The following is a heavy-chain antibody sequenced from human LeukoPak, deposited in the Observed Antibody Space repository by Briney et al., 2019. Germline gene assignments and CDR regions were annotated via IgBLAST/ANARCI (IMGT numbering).Heavy chain of an antibody. D-gene: IGHD3-16*02. CDR3: ASHPPQSYDYVWGSYRWAVLPPDY. CDR2: ISGSGGST. J-gene: IGHJ4*02. V-gene: IGHV3-23*01. Sequence: GGSLRLSCAASGFTFSSYAMSWVRQAPGKGLEWVSAISGSGGSTYYADSVKGRFTISRDNSKNTLYLQMNSLRAEDTAVYYCASHPPQSYDYVWGSYRWAVLPPDYWGQGTLVTVSS. CDR1: GFTFSSYA.